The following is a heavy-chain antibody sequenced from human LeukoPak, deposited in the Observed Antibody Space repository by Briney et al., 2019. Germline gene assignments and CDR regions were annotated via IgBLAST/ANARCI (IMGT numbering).Heavy chain of an antibody. CDR3: ARGGGWTGARKDFDY. Sequence: SETPCLTSTVSGGSIRYYYSSWSRQPPGKGLECMGYIYYSGSTNYNPSLRSRATISVDTSKNQFSLKLTSVTAADTAVYYCARGGGWTGARKDFDYWGQGTLVTVSS. CDR1: GGSIRYYY. D-gene: IGHD3/OR15-3a*01. V-gene: IGHV4-59*01. J-gene: IGHJ4*02. CDR2: IYYSGST.